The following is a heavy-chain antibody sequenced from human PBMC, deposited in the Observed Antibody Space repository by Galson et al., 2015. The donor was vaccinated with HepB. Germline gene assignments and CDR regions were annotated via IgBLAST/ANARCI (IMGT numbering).Heavy chain of an antibody. D-gene: IGHD4-23*01. V-gene: IGHV3-64D*06. CDR3: VKPTTTVVTPGTFDY. CDR1: GFTFSSYA. CDR2: ISSNGGST. J-gene: IGHJ4*02. Sequence: TLRLSCAASGFTFSSYAMHWVRQAPGKGLEYVSAISSNGGSTYYADSVKGRFTISRDNSKNTLYLQMSSLRAEDTAVYYCVKPTTTVVTPGTFDYWGQGTLVTVSS.